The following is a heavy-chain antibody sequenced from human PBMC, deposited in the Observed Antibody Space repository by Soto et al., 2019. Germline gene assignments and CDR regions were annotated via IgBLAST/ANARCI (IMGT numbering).Heavy chain of an antibody. CDR3: ATKNGYCSGGSCSYLDF. V-gene: IGHV3-23*01. D-gene: IGHD2-15*01. CDR2: ISARDETT. CDR1: GFTVSNYG. J-gene: IGHJ4*02. Sequence: GGSLRLSCAASGFTVSNYGINWVRQAPGKGLEWVSLISARDETTFYADSVKGRFTISRDNGKNTVYLQMNSLRAEDTALYHCATKNGYCSGGSCSYLDFWGQGALVTVSS.